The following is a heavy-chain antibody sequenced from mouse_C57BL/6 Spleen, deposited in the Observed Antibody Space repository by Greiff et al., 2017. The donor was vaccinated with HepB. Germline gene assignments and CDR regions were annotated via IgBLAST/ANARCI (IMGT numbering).Heavy chain of an antibody. D-gene: IGHD2-4*01. CDR1: GFTFSDYG. J-gene: IGHJ3*01. CDR2: ISSGSSTI. Sequence: EVKLVESGGGLVKPGGSLKLSCAASGFTFSDYGMHWVRQAPEKGLEWVAYISSGSSTIYYADTVKGRYTLYRENAKNTLFLQITSLRSEDTAMYYCARSYYDYDATPGFAYWGQGTLVTVSA. V-gene: IGHV5-17*01. CDR3: ARSYYDYDATPGFAY.